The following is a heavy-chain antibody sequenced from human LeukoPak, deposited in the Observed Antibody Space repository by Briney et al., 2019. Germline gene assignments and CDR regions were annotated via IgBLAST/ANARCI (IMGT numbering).Heavy chain of an antibody. J-gene: IGHJ4*02. CDR3: ARGPRITMVRGVINGDY. Sequence: PSETLSLTCAVYGGSFSGYYWSWIRQPPGKGLEWIGEINHSGSTNYNPSLKSRVTISVDTSKNQFSLKLSSVTAADTAVYYCARGPRITMVRGVINGDYWGQGTLVTVSS. D-gene: IGHD3-10*01. CDR1: GGSFSGYY. V-gene: IGHV4-34*01. CDR2: INHSGST.